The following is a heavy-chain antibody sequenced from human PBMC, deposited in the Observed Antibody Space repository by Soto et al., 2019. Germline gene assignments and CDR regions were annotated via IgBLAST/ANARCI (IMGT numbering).Heavy chain of an antibody. CDR3: ARGIFGSGTANDY. CDR1: GFTFCGSW. J-gene: IGHJ4*02. CDR2: INGDGSGT. Sequence: QPGGSLRLSCAACGFTFCGSWMHWVRQAPGKGLVWVSRINGDGSGTSYADFVKGRFTISRDDAKNTLFLRMNGLRAEDTAVYYCARGIFGSGTANDYWGQGTLVTVSS. D-gene: IGHD3-10*01. V-gene: IGHV3-74*01.